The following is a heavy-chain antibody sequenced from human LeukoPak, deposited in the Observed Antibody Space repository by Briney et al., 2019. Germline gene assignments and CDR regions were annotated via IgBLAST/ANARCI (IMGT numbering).Heavy chain of an antibody. CDR1: GFTFSSYA. D-gene: IGHD4-17*01. J-gene: IGHJ4*02. CDR2: ISYDGSNK. V-gene: IGHV3-30*04. Sequence: PGGSLRLSCAASGFTFSSYAMHWVRQAPGKGLEWVAVISYDGSNKYYADSVKGRFTISRDNSKNTLYLQMNSLRAEDTTVYYCARGSKSYGDHIRSRIHYFDYWGQGTLVTVSS. CDR3: ARGSKSYGDHIRSRIHYFDY.